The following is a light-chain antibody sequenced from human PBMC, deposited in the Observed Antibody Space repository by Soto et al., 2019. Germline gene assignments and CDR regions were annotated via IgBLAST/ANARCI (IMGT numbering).Light chain of an antibody. CDR2: GAS. V-gene: IGKV1-9*01. CDR3: QQLNSFPIA. J-gene: IGKJ3*01. CDR1: QGISSF. Sequence: IQLTQSPSSLSASVGDRVTITCRASQGISSFLAWYQQKPGRAPKLLIYGASTLQSGVTSRFSGRGSGTDFTLTISSLQPEDFATYYCQQLNSFPIAFGPGTKVEIQ.